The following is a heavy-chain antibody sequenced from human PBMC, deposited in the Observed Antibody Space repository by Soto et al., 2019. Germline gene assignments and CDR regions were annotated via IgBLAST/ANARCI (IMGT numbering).Heavy chain of an antibody. V-gene: IGHV1-8*01. CDR2: MNPNSGNT. CDR3: ARGGEDCSGGSCYLWFDP. D-gene: IGHD2-15*01. J-gene: IGHJ5*02. CDR1: GYTFTSYD. Sequence: QVQLVQSGAEVKKPGASVKVSCKASGYTFTSYDINWVRQATGQGLGWMGWMNPNSGNTGYAQKFQGRVTMTRNTSISTAYMDLSSLRSEDTAVYYCARGGEDCSGGSCYLWFDPWGQGTLVTVSS.